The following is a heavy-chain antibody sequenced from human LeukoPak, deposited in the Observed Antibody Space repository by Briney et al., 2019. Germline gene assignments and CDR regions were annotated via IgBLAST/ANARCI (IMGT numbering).Heavy chain of an antibody. CDR1: GFTFSSNA. J-gene: IGHJ6*03. D-gene: IGHD2-15*01. CDR3: AKGGRSYYFYYMDV. Sequence: HSGGSLRLSCAASGFTFSSNAMSWVRQAPGKGLEWVSAISGSGGSTYYADSVKGRFTISRDNSKNTLYLQMNSLRAEDTAVYYCAKGGRSYYFYYMDVWGKGTTVTVSS. CDR2: ISGSGGST. V-gene: IGHV3-23*01.